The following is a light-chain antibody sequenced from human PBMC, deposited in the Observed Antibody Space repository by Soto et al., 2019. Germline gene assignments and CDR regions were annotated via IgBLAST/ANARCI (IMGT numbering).Light chain of an antibody. Sequence: QPVLTQPPSVSGAPGQRVTISCTGSSSNIGAGYDVHWYQQLPGTAPKLLIYGNNNRPSGVPDRFSGSKSGTSASLAITGLQAEDEADYYCQSHDSSLSGSVFGGGTKLTVL. CDR3: QSHDSSLSGSV. CDR1: SSNIGAGYD. V-gene: IGLV1-40*01. J-gene: IGLJ3*02. CDR2: GNN.